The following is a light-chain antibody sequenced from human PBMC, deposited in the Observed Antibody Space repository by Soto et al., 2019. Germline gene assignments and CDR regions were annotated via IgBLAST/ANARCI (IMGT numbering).Light chain of an antibody. CDR3: LQYSSYPWT. CDR2: DAS. Sequence: DSHMTQSPSSLSPSVGDSVTITCRSSRSISDWLAWYQQKPGKAPELLIFDASNLKSGVSSRFSGSGSGTEFTLTISRLQPDDFAAYYCLQYSSYPWTFGQGTKVDIK. V-gene: IGKV1-5*01. CDR1: RSISDW. J-gene: IGKJ1*01.